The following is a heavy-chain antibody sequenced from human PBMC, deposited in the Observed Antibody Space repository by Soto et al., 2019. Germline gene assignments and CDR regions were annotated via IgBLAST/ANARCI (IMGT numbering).Heavy chain of an antibody. V-gene: IGHV4-34*01. Sequence: SETLSLTCTVYGGSFSSFYWSWIRQSPGKGLEWIGEIHHSGTTNYNPSLKSRVTISVDTSKNQFSLELSSVTAADTALYGVSYGPGTYYSGYSFDFWRQGSLVT. CDR3: SYGPGTYYSGYSFDF. J-gene: IGHJ4*02. CDR2: IHHSGTT. CDR1: GGSFSSFY. D-gene: IGHD3-10*01.